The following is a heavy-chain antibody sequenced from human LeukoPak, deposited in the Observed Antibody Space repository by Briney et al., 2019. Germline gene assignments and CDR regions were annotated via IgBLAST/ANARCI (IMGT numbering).Heavy chain of an antibody. CDR3: ARDSRSWYHPSRTFDY. CDR1: GGSISSSSHY. Sequence: SETLSLTCAVSGGSISSSSHYWGWIRQPPGKSLEWIGIGGSYYSGNTFYNPALKSRVTISVDTSKNQFSLELTSVTAADTAVYYCARDSRSWYHPSRTFDYWGQGTLVTVSS. V-gene: IGHV4-39*07. J-gene: IGHJ4*02. D-gene: IGHD6-13*01. CDR2: GGSYYSGNT.